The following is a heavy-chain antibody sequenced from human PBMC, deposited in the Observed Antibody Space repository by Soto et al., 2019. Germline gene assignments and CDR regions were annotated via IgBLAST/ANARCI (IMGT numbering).Heavy chain of an antibody. D-gene: IGHD4-17*01. V-gene: IGHV3-30*18. CDR2: ISYDGSNK. J-gene: IGHJ4*02. CDR1: GFTFSSYG. Sequence: AGGSLRLSCAASGFTFSSYGMHWVRQAPGKGLEWVAVISYDGSNKYYADSVKGRFTISRDNSKNTLYLQMNSLRAEDTAVYYCAKLHYGDYNFDYWGQGTLVTVSS. CDR3: AKLHYGDYNFDY.